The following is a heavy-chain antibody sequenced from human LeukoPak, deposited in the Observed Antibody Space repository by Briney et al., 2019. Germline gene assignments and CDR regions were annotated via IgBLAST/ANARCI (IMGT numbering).Heavy chain of an antibody. CDR1: GFTFSTYT. J-gene: IGHJ4*02. CDR2: ISGSGGST. V-gene: IGHV3-23*01. CDR3: AKDVDYYGSGGLDY. Sequence: GGSLRLSCAASGFTFSTYTMSWVRQAPGKGLEWVSSISGSGGSTYYADSVKGRFTISRDSSKNTLSLQMNSLRAEDTAVYYCAKDVDYYGSGGLDYWGQGTLVTVSS. D-gene: IGHD3-10*01.